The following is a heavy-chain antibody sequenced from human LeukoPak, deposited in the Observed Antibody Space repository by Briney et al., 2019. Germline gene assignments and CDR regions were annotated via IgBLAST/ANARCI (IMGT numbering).Heavy chain of an antibody. V-gene: IGHV3-9*01. CDR3: TKASGYSRRESFDY. D-gene: IGHD6-13*01. J-gene: IGHJ4*02. CDR2: ISWNSGSI. Sequence: GRSLRLSCAASGFTFDDYAMHWVRQVPGQGLEWVSGISWNSGSIGYADSVKGRFTISRDNAKNSLYLQMNSLRAEDTALYYCTKASGYSRRESFDYWGQGTLVTVSS. CDR1: GFTFDDYA.